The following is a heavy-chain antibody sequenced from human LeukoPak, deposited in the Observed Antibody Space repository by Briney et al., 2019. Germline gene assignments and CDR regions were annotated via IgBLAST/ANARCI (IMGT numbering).Heavy chain of an antibody. CDR2: ISHGGDSA. CDR1: GFTFSSYA. V-gene: IGHV3-23*01. J-gene: IGHJ4*02. CDR3: AKGRSGWYEGLDY. Sequence: GGSLRLSCAASGFTFSSYAMTWVRQAPGKGLEWVSVISHGGDSAWYADSVKGRFTISRDNSKSTLFLQMNSLRADDTAIYYCAKGRSGWYEGLDYWGQGILVTVSS. D-gene: IGHD6-19*01.